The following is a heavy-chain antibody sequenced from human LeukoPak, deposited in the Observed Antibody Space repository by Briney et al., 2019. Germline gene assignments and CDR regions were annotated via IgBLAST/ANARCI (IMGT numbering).Heavy chain of an antibody. CDR3: ARDMIILQS. CDR2: IWYDGSNK. CDR1: GFTFSNYG. V-gene: IGHV3-33*01. J-gene: IGHJ5*02. D-gene: IGHD3-16*01. Sequence: GRSLRLSCAASGFTFSNYGMHWVRQAPGKGLEWVAVIWYDGSNKYYADSVKGRFTISRDNAKKSLYLQMNSLRAEDTAVYFCARDMIILQSWGQGTLVTVSS.